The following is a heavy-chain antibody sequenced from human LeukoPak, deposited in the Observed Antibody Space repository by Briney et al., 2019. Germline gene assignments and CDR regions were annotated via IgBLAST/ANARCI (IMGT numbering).Heavy chain of an antibody. D-gene: IGHD6-19*01. Sequence: GGSLRLSCAASGFTFSSYAMSWVRQAPGKGLEWVAVISHDGNNKYYADSVKGRFTISRDNSKNTLYLQMSSLTPEDTAVYYCAKDSEAVAANGGFDYWGQGTLVTVSS. J-gene: IGHJ4*02. CDR2: ISHDGNNK. V-gene: IGHV3-30*18. CDR3: AKDSEAVAANGGFDY. CDR1: GFTFSSYA.